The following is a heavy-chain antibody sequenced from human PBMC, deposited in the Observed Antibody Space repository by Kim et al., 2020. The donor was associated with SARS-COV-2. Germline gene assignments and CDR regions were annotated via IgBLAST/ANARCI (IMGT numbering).Heavy chain of an antibody. CDR2: ISAYNGNT. D-gene: IGHD4-17*01. CDR1: GYTFTSYG. Sequence: ASVKVSCKASGYTFTSYGISWVRQAPGQGLEWMGWISAYNGNTNYAQKLQGRVTMTTDTSTSTAYMELRSLRSDDTAVYYCARDPSGAAIYGGKRPSYMDVWGKGTTVTVSS. CDR3: ARDPSGAAIYGGKRPSYMDV. V-gene: IGHV1-18*01. J-gene: IGHJ6*03.